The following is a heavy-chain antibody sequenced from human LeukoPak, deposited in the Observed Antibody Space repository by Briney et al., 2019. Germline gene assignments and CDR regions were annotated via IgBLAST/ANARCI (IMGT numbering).Heavy chain of an antibody. J-gene: IGHJ5*02. D-gene: IGHD6-19*01. Sequence: ASVKVSCKASGYTFTSYGISWVRQAPGQGLEWMGWISAYNGNTNYAQKLQGRVTMTTDTSTSTAYMELRSLRSDDTAVYYCARSSWEWLGSNWFDPWGQGTLVTVSS. CDR3: ARSSWEWLGSNWFDP. CDR1: GYTFTSYG. CDR2: ISAYNGNT. V-gene: IGHV1-18*01.